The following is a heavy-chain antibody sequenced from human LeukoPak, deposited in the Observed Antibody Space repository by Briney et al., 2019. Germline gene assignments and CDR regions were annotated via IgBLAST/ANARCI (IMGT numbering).Heavy chain of an antibody. CDR2: ISAHNGNT. Sequence: ASVKVSCKASGYTFTGYYMHWVRQAPGQGLEWMGWISAHNGNTNYAQKLQGRATMTTDTSTSTAYLELRSLRSDDTAVYYCARGEYDLLGDYWGQGTLVTVSS. J-gene: IGHJ4*02. CDR1: GYTFTGYY. D-gene: IGHD3-10*01. V-gene: IGHV1-18*04. CDR3: ARGEYDLLGDY.